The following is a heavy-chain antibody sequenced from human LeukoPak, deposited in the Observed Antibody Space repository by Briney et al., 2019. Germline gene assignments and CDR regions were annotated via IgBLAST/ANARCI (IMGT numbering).Heavy chain of an antibody. CDR1: GFTVSSNY. D-gene: IGHD1-7*01. CDR3: ARRGDWNYSFEY. Sequence: PGGSLRLSCAASGFTVSSNYMSWVRQAPGKGLEWVSVIYSGGSTYYADSVKGRFTISRDNSKNSLYLQMNSLRAEDTALYYCARRGDWNYSFEYWGQGTLVTVSS. V-gene: IGHV3-53*01. J-gene: IGHJ4*02. CDR2: IYSGGST.